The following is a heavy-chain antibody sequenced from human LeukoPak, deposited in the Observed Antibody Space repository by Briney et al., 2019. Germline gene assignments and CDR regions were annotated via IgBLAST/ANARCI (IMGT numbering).Heavy chain of an antibody. CDR2: IRYDGSNK. CDR3: ARDYDFWSGYYSQTRGYFGY. Sequence: PGGSLRLSCAASGFTFSGSGMHWVRQAPGKGLEWVTFIRYDGSNKYYTDSVKGRFTISRDNSKNTLYLQMDSLRAEDTAVYYCARDYDFWSGYYSQTRGYFGYWGQGTLVTVSS. J-gene: IGHJ4*02. V-gene: IGHV3-30*02. CDR1: GFTFSGSG. D-gene: IGHD3-3*01.